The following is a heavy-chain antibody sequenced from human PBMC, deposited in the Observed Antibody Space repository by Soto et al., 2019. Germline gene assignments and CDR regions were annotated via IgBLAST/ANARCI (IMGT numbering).Heavy chain of an antibody. CDR1: GGSINSYY. D-gene: IGHD3-22*01. V-gene: IGHV4-59*01. J-gene: IGHJ5*02. CDR3: ARYSPPKKSYDSNPGWFDP. Sequence: SETLSLTCTISGGSINSYYWTWIRQPPGKGLEWIGNVYYTGSTKYNPSLKGRVSISLDTSRTQFSLNLSSVTAADTAVYFCARYSPPKKSYDSNPGWFDPWGQGTLVTVSS. CDR2: VYYTGST.